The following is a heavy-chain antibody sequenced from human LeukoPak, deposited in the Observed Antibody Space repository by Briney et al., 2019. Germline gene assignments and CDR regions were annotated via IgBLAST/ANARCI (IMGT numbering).Heavy chain of an antibody. Sequence: GGSLRLSCVASGFSFSSYSMSWVRQAPGKGLEWVSSTTNSGTYVYYADSVKGRFTISRDNSKNTLYLQMNSLRAEDTAVYYCAKAPASTVSKQIFDYWGQGTLVTVSS. V-gene: IGHV3-21*04. J-gene: IGHJ4*02. CDR1: GFSFSSYS. D-gene: IGHD4-17*01. CDR3: AKAPASTVSKQIFDY. CDR2: TTNSGTYV.